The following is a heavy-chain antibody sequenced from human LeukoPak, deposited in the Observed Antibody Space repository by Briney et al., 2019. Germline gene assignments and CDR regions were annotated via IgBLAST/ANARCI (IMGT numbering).Heavy chain of an antibody. J-gene: IGHJ3*02. Sequence: SETLSLTCTVSGGSISSGGYYWSWIRQHPGKGLEWIGYIYYSGSTYYNPSLKSRVTISVDTSKNQFSLKLSSVAAADTAVYYCARDYAEWLLMGDAFDIWGQGTMVTVSS. CDR1: GGSISSGGYY. CDR2: IYYSGST. D-gene: IGHD3-3*01. V-gene: IGHV4-31*03. CDR3: ARDYAEWLLMGDAFDI.